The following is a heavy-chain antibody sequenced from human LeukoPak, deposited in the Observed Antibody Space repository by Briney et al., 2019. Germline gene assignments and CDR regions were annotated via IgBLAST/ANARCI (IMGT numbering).Heavy chain of an antibody. J-gene: IGHJ4*02. CDR1: GGSISSSSFY. D-gene: IGHD3/OR15-3a*01. Sequence: SETLSLTCTVSGGSISSSSFYWGWIRQPPGKGLEWIGSVNSRGSTYYTPSLKSRVTISIDTSKNQFSLRLTSVTATDTAVYYCARDDFWTGYYTFAYWSQGTLVTVSS. CDR2: VNSRGST. V-gene: IGHV4-39*07. CDR3: ARDDFWTGYYTFAY.